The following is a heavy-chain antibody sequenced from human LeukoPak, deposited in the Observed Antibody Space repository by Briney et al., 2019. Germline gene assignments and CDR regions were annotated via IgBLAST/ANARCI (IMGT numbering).Heavy chain of an antibody. CDR2: IYYSGST. D-gene: IGHD3-22*01. Sequence: SETLSLTCTVSGGSVSSSSYYWGWIRQPPGKGLEWIGSIYYSGSTYYNPSLKSRVTISVDTSKNQFSLKLSSVTAADTAVYYCARDRLVYYYDSSGYFDYWGQGTLVTVSS. CDR1: GGSVSSSSYY. V-gene: IGHV4-39*07. J-gene: IGHJ4*02. CDR3: ARDRLVYYYDSSGYFDY.